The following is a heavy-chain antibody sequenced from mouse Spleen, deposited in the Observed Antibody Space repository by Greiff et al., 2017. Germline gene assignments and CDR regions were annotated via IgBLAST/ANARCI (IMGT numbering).Heavy chain of an antibody. Sequence: EVKVVESGPGMVKPSQSLSLTCTVTGYSITSGYDWHWIRHFPGNKLEWMGYISYSGSTNYNPSLKSRISITHDTSKNHFFLKLNSVTTEDTATYYCARDGQYYFDYWGQGTTLTVSS. CDR1: GYSITSGYD. CDR2: ISYSGST. V-gene: IGHV3-1*01. D-gene: IGHD6-1*01. CDR3: ARDGQYYFDY. J-gene: IGHJ2*01.